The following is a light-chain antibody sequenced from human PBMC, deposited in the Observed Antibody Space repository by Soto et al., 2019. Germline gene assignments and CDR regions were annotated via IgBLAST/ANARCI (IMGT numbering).Light chain of an antibody. CDR2: DVS. CDR1: SSDGGGYNY. J-gene: IGLJ2*01. V-gene: IGLV2-14*01. Sequence: QSALTQPASVSGSPGQSITISCTGISSDGGGYNYVSWYQQHPGKAPKLMIYDVSNRPSGVSNRFSGSKSGNTASLTISGLQAEDEADYYCSSYTSSSTLEVFGGGTKLTVL. CDR3: SSYTSSSTLEV.